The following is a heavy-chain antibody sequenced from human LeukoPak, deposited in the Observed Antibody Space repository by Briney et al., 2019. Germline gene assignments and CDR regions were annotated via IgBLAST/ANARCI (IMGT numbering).Heavy chain of an antibody. CDR3: TKLLGSGYYWGVDS. CDR2: ISGNGGST. V-gene: IGHV3-23*01. CDR1: GFTFSSYA. J-gene: IGHJ4*02. Sequence: GGSLRLSCATSGFTFSSYAMSWVRQAPGKGLEWVSVISGNGGSTYYADSVKGRFTISRDTSKNTLYLQMNSLRAEDTAIYYCTKLLGSGYYWGVDSWGQGTLVTVSS. D-gene: IGHD3-22*01.